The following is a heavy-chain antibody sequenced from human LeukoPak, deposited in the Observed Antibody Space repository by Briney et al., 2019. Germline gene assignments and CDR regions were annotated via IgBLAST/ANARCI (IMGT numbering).Heavy chain of an antibody. CDR3: ARDLGCSGGSCDLNWFDP. Sequence: ASVKVSCKASGYTFTGYYMHWVRQAPGQGLEWMGWINPNSGGTNYAQKFQGRVTITRDTSISTAYMELSRLRSDDTAVYYCARDLGCSGGSCDLNWFDPWGQGTLVTVSS. V-gene: IGHV1-2*02. CDR1: GYTFTGYY. CDR2: INPNSGGT. J-gene: IGHJ5*02. D-gene: IGHD2-15*01.